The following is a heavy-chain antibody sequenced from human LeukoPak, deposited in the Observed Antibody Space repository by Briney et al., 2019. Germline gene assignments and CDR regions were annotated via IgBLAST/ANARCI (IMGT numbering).Heavy chain of an antibody. Sequence: GGSLRLSCAASGFTFSSYGMHWVRQAPGKGLEWVAFIRYDGSNKYYADSVKGRFTTSRDNPKNTLYLQMNSLRAEDTAVYYCVVVVPAAKDYWGQGTLVTVSS. CDR2: IRYDGSNK. CDR3: VVVVPAAKDY. CDR1: GFTFSSYG. V-gene: IGHV3-30*02. J-gene: IGHJ4*02. D-gene: IGHD2-2*01.